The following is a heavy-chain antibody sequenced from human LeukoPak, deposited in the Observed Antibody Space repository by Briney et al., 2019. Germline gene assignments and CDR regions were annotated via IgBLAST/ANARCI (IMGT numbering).Heavy chain of an antibody. CDR2: ISSSSNDT. V-gene: IGHV3-11*06. CDR1: GFSFSDYN. J-gene: IGHJ4*02. CDR3: ARDGYSGSYRAYYFDY. Sequence: GGSLRLSCAASGFSFSDYNMSWIRQAPGKGLEWVSYISSSSNDTNYADSVKGRFTITRDNVKNSLHLQMNSLRAEDTAVYYCARDGYSGSYRAYYFDYWGQGTLVTVSS. D-gene: IGHD1-26*01.